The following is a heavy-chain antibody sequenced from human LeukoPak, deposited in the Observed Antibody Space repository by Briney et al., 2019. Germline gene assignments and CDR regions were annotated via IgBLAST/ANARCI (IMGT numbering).Heavy chain of an antibody. CDR3: AKDFRHSSTADSGSDLPLDY. CDR2: IWYDGSNK. D-gene: IGHD1-26*01. J-gene: IGHJ4*02. CDR1: GFTFSSYG. V-gene: IGHV3-33*06. Sequence: GGSLRLSCAASGFTFSSYGMHWVRQAPGKGLEWVAVIWYDGSNKYYADSVKGRFTVSRDNSKNTLYLQMNSLRVEDTAVYYCAKDFRHSSTADSGSDLPLDYWGQGTLVSVSS.